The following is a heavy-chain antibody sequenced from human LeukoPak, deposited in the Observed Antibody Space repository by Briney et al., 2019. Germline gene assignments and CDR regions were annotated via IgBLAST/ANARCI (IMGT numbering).Heavy chain of an antibody. CDR1: EFSLNTYN. Sequence: GGSLRLSCAASEFSLNTYNMNWVRQAPGRGLEWVSSISYTGTYIYYADSVKGRFTISRDNAQNSLYLQMNSLRAEDTAIYYCVRDRGTYRPIDYWGQGTLVTVSS. CDR3: VRDRGTYRPIDY. J-gene: IGHJ4*02. D-gene: IGHD1-26*01. V-gene: IGHV3-21*04. CDR2: ISYTGTYI.